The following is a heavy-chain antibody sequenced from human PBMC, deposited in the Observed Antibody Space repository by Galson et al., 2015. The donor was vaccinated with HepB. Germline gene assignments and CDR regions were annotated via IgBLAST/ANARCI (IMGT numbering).Heavy chain of an antibody. CDR1: GFTFSSYA. J-gene: IGHJ4*02. CDR3: ARGYSYGYSSDY. CDR2: ISGSGGST. V-gene: IGHV3-23*01. D-gene: IGHD5-18*01. Sequence: SLRLSCAASGFTFSSYAMSWVRQAPGKGLEWVSAISGSGGSTYYADSVKGRFTISRDNSKNTLYLQMNSLRSEDTAVYYCARGYSYGYSSDYWGQGTLVTVSS.